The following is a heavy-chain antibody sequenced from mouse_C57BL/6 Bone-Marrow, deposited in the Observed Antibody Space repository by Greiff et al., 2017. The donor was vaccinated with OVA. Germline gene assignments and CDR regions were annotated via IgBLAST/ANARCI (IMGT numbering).Heavy chain of an antibody. J-gene: IGHJ2*01. V-gene: IGHV5-12*01. CDR3: ARRRELYFDY. CDR2: ISNGGGST. CDR1: GFTFSDYY. Sequence: EVQGVESGGGLVQPGGSLKLSCAASGFTFSDYYMYWVRQTPEKRLEWVAYISNGGGSTYYPDTVKGRFTISRDNAKNTLYLQMSRLKSEDTAMYYCARRRELYFDYWGQGTTLTVSS. D-gene: IGHD4-1*01.